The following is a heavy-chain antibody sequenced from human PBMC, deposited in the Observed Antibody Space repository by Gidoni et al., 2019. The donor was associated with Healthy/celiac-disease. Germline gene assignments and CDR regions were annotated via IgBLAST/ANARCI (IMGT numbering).Heavy chain of an antibody. CDR3: ARILSGWFDP. V-gene: IGHV4-30-4*01. CDR1: GGSISSGDYY. Sequence: QVQLHESGPGLVKPYQTLFLTCTGSGGSISSGDYYWSWIRQPPGKGLEWIGYIHYSGSTYYNPSLKSRVTISVDTSKNQFSLKLSSVTAADTAVYYCARILSGWFDPWGQGTLVTVSS. D-gene: IGHD6-25*01. CDR2: IHYSGST. J-gene: IGHJ5*02.